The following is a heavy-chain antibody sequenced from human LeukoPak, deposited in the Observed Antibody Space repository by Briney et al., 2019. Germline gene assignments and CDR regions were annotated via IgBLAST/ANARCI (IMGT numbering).Heavy chain of an antibody. Sequence: GESLKISCKDSGYSFAAYWFAWVRQMPGRGLEWMGIIYPGDSDTRYSSSFQGQVTISADKSINTAYLQWSSLRASDTAMYYCARRETSMDYFDFWGQGTLVSASS. CDR2: IYPGDSDT. CDR3: ARRETSMDYFDF. V-gene: IGHV5-51*01. D-gene: IGHD2/OR15-2a*01. J-gene: IGHJ4*02. CDR1: GYSFAAYW.